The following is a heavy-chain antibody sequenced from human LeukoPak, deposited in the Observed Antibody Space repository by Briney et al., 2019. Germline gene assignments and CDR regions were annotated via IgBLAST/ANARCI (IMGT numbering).Heavy chain of an antibody. CDR1: GGSISSYY. V-gene: IGHV4-59*01. J-gene: IGHJ6*02. CDR3: ARALVDTVCMDV. CDR2: IYYSGST. Sequence: PSETLSLTCTVSGGSISSYYWSWIRQPPGKGLEWIGYIYYSGSTNYNPSLKSRVTISVDTSKNQFSLKLSSVTAADTAVYYCARALVDTVCMDVWGQGTTVTVSS. D-gene: IGHD5-18*01.